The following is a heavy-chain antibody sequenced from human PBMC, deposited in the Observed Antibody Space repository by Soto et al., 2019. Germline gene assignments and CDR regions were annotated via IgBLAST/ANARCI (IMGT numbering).Heavy chain of an antibody. CDR3: ARTSLEGLHLGELSFRAFAFDI. V-gene: IGHV1-8*01. J-gene: IGHJ3*02. Sequence: ASVKVSCKASGYTFTSYDINWVRQATGQGLEWMGWMNPNSGNTGYAQKFQGRVTMTRNTSISTAYMELSSLRSEDTAVYYCARTSLEGLHLGELSFRAFAFDIWGQGTMVTVSS. CDR2: MNPNSGNT. CDR1: GYTFTSYD. D-gene: IGHD3-16*02.